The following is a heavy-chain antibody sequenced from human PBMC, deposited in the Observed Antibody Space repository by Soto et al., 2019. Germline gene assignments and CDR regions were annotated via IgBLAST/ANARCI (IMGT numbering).Heavy chain of an antibody. D-gene: IGHD6-6*01. CDR3: ARAPKVSGSSQTRPDF. V-gene: IGHV4-34*01. CDR1: SGSFSGYY. Sequence: SETLSLTCSIYSGSFSGYYWSWIRQPPGKGLAWIGEISQSGNTNYSPSLKSRVSISIDTSKKQFSLNLASVSAADTAVYYCARAPKVSGSSQTRPDFWGQGTLVTVSS. J-gene: IGHJ4*02. CDR2: ISQSGNT.